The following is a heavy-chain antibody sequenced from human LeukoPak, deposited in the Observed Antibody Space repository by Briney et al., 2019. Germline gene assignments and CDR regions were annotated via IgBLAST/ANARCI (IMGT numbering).Heavy chain of an antibody. CDR1: GGSISSGGYS. Sequence: SQTLSLTCAVSGGSISSGGYSWSWIRQPPGKGLEWIGYIYHSGSPYYNPSLKSRVTISVDRSKNQFPLKLSSVTAADTAVYYCARAAGSGSYYDYYFDYWGQGTLVTVSS. CDR2: IYHSGSP. J-gene: IGHJ4*02. V-gene: IGHV4-30-2*01. D-gene: IGHD3-10*01. CDR3: ARAAGSGSYYDYYFDY.